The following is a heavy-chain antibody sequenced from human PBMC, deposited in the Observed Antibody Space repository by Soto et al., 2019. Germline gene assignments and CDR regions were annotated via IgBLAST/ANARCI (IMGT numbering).Heavy chain of an antibody. CDR1: GFIFSSHW. J-gene: IGHJ4*02. D-gene: IGHD1-1*01. CDR2: IGPDGSNI. V-gene: IGHV3-74*01. CDR3: VRDNNWSFDY. Sequence: GGSLRLSCAASGFIFSSHWMLWVRQAPGKGLVGVSHIGPDGSNIWEADSVQGRFTISRDNARNRLYLQMNSLRDEDTAIYYCVRDNNWSFDYWGQGILVTVSS.